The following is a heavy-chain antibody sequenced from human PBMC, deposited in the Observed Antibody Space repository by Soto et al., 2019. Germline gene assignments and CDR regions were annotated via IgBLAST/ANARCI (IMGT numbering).Heavy chain of an antibody. CDR3: ARATTVTSAVADY. J-gene: IGHJ4*02. CDR2: ISSSSSYT. D-gene: IGHD4-17*01. Sequence: QMQLVESGGGLVKPGGSLRLSCAASGFTFSDYYISWIRQAPGKGLEWVSYISSSSSYTNYADSVKGRFTISRDNAKNSLYLQMNSLRAEDTAVYYCARATTVTSAVADYWGQGTLVTVSS. CDR1: GFTFSDYY. V-gene: IGHV3-11*06.